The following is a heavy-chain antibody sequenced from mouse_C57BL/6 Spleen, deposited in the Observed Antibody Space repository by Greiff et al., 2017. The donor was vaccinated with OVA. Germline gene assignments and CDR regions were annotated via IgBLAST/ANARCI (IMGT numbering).Heavy chain of an antibody. V-gene: IGHV1-9*01. D-gene: IGHD2-3*01. CDR1: GYTFTGYW. Sequence: QVQLQQSGAELMKPGASVKLSCKATGYTFTGYWIAWVKQRPGHGLEWIGEILPGSGSTNYNEKFKGKATFTADTSSNTAYMQLSSQTTEVSASDNCARRDGYDYAMDYGGQGTSVTVSS. CDR2: ILPGSGST. J-gene: IGHJ4*01. CDR3: ARRDGYDYAMDY.